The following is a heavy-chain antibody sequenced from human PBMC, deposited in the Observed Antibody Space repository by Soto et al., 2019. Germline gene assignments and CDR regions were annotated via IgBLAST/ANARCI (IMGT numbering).Heavy chain of an antibody. J-gene: IGHJ3*01. Sequence: EVQLVESGGGLVQPGGSLRLSCAASGFTFSSYSMNWVRQAPGKGLEWVSYISSSSSTIYYADSVKGRFTISRDNAKNSLYLQMHSLRAEDTAVYYCARRFVTIFGVVHRYAFDFWGQGTMVTVSS. CDR3: ARRFVTIFGVVHRYAFDF. D-gene: IGHD3-3*01. CDR2: ISSSSSTI. CDR1: GFTFSSYS. V-gene: IGHV3-48*01.